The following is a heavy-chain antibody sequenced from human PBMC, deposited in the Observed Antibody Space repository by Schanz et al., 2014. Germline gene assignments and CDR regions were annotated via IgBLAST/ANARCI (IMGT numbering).Heavy chain of an antibody. CDR1: GGTFSSYT. D-gene: IGHD2-2*01. CDR2: ISPYNGNT. J-gene: IGHJ5*02. CDR3: ARDRRRYCSTASCLHDNWFDP. V-gene: IGHV1-18*01. Sequence: QVQLVQSGAEVKKPGSSVKVSCTASGGTFSSYTISWIRQAPGQGLEWMGWISPYNGNTNYAQKLQGRVTSTADTSTSTAYMDLRSLRSDDTAVYYCARDRRRYCSTASCLHDNWFDPWGQGTLVIVSS.